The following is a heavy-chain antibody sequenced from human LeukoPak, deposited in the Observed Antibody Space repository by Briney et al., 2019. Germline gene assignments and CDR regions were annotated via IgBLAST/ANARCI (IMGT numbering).Heavy chain of an antibody. CDR1: DGSISSYY. J-gene: IGHJ3*02. V-gene: IGHV4-59*01. CDR2: IYYSGST. CDR3: ASNYYDSSGYYHDAFDI. D-gene: IGHD3-22*01. Sequence: PSETLSLTWTISDGSISSYYWSWIRQPPGKGLEWIGYIYYSGSTNYNPSLKSRVTISVDTSKNQFSLKLSSVTAADTAVYYCASNYYDSSGYYHDAFDIWGQGTMVTVSS.